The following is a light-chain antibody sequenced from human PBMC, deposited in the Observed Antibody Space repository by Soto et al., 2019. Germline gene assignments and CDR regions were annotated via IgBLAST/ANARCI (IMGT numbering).Light chain of an antibody. CDR2: DAS. CDR3: QQYGSSPLT. Sequence: ELVLTQSPATLPLSPGETATLSCMASQSVRSNYLARYQQKPGQAPRFLIYDASSRATGIPDRFSGSGSGTDFTLTISRLEPEDFAVYYCQQYGSSPLTFVGGTKVEMK. V-gene: IGKV3-20*01. CDR1: QSVRSNY. J-gene: IGKJ4*01.